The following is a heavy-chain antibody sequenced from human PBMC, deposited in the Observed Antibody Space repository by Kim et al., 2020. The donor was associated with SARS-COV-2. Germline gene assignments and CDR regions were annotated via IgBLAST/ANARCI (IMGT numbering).Heavy chain of an antibody. CDR3: ARVTVGATYFDY. J-gene: IGHJ4*02. CDR1: GGSISSGGYY. CDR2: IYYSGST. V-gene: IGHV4-31*03. D-gene: IGHD1-26*01. Sequence: SETLSLTCTVSGGSISSGGYYWSWIRQHPGKGLEWIGYIYYSGSTYYNPSLKSRVTISVDTSKNQFSLKLSSVTAADTAVYYCARVTVGATYFDYWGQGTLVTVSS.